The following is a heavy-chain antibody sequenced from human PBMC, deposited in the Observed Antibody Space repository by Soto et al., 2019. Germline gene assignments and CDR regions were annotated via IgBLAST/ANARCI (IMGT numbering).Heavy chain of an antibody. CDR3: EGVAVGATQLGYGYFAR. CDR2: VIPLFGTA. V-gene: IGHV1-69*01. J-gene: IGHJ2*01. Sequence: QVQLVQSGAEVKKPGSSVKVSCKASGGTFSSYAISWVRQAPGQGLEWMGGVIPLFGTANYAQKFQGRVTSTSDESTRIGDMELSSERSDDTAGYHGEGVAVGATQLGYGYFARRCRDTLDTVSS. D-gene: IGHD1-26*01. CDR1: GGTFSSYA.